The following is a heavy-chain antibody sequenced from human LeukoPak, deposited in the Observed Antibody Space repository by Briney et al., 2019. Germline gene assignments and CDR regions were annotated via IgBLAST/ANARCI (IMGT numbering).Heavy chain of an antibody. D-gene: IGHD2-2*01. Sequence: PSETLSLTCTVSGGSISSGGYYWSWIRQHPGKGLEWIGYIYYSGSTYYNPSLKSRVTISVDTSKNQFSLKLSSVTAADTAVYYCARDRPYCSSTSCHSPLYYYYGMDVWGQGTTVTVSS. CDR3: ARDRPYCSSTSCHSPLYYYYGMDV. V-gene: IGHV4-31*03. J-gene: IGHJ6*02. CDR2: IYYSGST. CDR1: GGSISSGGYY.